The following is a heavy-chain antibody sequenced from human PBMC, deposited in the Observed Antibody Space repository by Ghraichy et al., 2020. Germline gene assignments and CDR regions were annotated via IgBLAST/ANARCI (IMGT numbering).Heavy chain of an antibody. Sequence: GGSLRLSCAASGFTFSNYAMSWVRQAPGKGLEWVSDIITSGGSTYYLESVKGRFTISRDNSKNMVYLQMNSLRAEDTAVYYCAKDMYMNNWPSDYYFDSWGQGTLVTVSS. D-gene: IGHD1-1*01. V-gene: IGHV3-23*01. J-gene: IGHJ4*02. CDR3: AKDMYMNNWPSDYYFDS. CDR1: GFTFSNYA. CDR2: IITSGGST.